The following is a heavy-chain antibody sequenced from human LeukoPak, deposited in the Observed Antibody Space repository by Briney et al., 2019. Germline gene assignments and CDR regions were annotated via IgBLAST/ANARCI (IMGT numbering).Heavy chain of an antibody. Sequence: GGSLRLSCAASGFTVSSNYMSWVRQAPGKGLEWVSVIYGGGSTYYADSVKGRFTISRDNSKNTLYLQMNSLRAEDTAVYYCARDPQYCSSTSCPNWGQGTLVTVSS. D-gene: IGHD2-2*01. CDR2: IYGGGST. CDR3: ARDPQYCSSTSCPN. CDR1: GFTVSSNY. V-gene: IGHV3-53*01. J-gene: IGHJ4*02.